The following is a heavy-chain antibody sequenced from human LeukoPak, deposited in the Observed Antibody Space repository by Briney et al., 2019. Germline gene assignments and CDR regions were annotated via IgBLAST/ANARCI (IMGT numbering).Heavy chain of an antibody. J-gene: IGHJ4*02. D-gene: IGHD3-10*01. V-gene: IGHV1-46*03. CDR2: INPSGGST. CDR3: TREPDRLLWFGEKFDY. CDR1: GYTFTSYY. Sequence: ASVKVSCKASGYTFTSYYMHWVRQAPGQGLEWMGIINPSGGSTNYAQKFQGRVTMTRDTSTSTVYMELSSLGSEDTAVYYCTREPDRLLWFGEKFDYWGQGTLVTVSS.